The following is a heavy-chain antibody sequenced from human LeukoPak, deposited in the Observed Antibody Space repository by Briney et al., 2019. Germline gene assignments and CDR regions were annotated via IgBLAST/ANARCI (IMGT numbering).Heavy chain of an antibody. CDR2: ISYDGSNK. CDR1: GFTFSSYG. V-gene: IGHV3-30*18. D-gene: IGHD3-22*01. Sequence: GRSLRLSCAASGFTFSSYGMHWVRQAPGKGLEWVAVISYDGSNKYYADSVKGRFTISRDNPKNTLYLQMNSLRAEDTAVYYCAKDSYYYDSSGHLPQAPGGMDVWGQGTTVTVSS. CDR3: AKDSYYYDSSGHLPQAPGGMDV. J-gene: IGHJ6*02.